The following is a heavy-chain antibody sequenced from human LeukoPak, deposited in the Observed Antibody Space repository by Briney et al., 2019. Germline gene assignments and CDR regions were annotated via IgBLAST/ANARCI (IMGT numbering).Heavy chain of an antibody. CDR1: GFSISDHY. Sequence: GGSLRLSCAASGFSISDHYMSWIRQSPGKGLEWISYVTSSGSSTKYADSVKGRFAISRDNAKNSVALQMNSLRAEDTAVYYCARERRGSYYAFESWGQATLVTVSS. V-gene: IGHV3-11*01. CDR2: VTSSGSST. D-gene: IGHD3-10*01. J-gene: IGHJ4*02. CDR3: ARERRGSYYAFES.